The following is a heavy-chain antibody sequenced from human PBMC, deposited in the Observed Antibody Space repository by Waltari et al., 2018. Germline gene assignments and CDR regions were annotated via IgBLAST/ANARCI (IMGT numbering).Heavy chain of an antibody. Sequence: EVRLVESGGGLVQPGGSLRLPCAASGFTFSRHWMSWVRQAPGKGLEWVANIKQDGSEKYYVDSVKGRFTISRDNAKNSLYLQMNSLRAEDTAVYYCARAPDWGQGTLVTVSS. CDR3: ARAPD. CDR1: GFTFSRHW. V-gene: IGHV3-7*01. CDR2: IKQDGSEK. J-gene: IGHJ4*02.